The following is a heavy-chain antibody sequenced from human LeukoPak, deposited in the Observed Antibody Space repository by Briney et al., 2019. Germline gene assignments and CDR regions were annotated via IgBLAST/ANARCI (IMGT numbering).Heavy chain of an antibody. J-gene: IGHJ4*02. CDR3: ARGGDIVATHFDY. Sequence: SQTLSLTCAVSGGSISSGGYSWSWIRQPPGKGLEWIGYIYHSGSTYYNPSLKSRVSISVDRSKNQFSLKLSSVTAADTAVYYCARGGDIVATHFDYWGQGTLVTASS. D-gene: IGHD5-12*01. V-gene: IGHV4-30-2*01. CDR1: GGSISSGGYS. CDR2: IYHSGST.